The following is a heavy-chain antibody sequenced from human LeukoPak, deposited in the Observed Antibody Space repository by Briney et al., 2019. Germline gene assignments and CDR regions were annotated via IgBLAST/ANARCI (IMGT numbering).Heavy chain of an antibody. V-gene: IGHV3-7*04. Sequence: GGSLRLSCAASGFTFSSYWMSWVRQAPGKGLEWVANIKQDGSDKYYVDSVKGRFTISRDNAKNSLYLQMNSLRAEDTAVYYCARGITMIVVVSPPIWGQGTMVTVSS. CDR1: GFTFSSYW. D-gene: IGHD3-22*01. CDR3: ARGITMIVVVSPPI. CDR2: IKQDGSDK. J-gene: IGHJ3*02.